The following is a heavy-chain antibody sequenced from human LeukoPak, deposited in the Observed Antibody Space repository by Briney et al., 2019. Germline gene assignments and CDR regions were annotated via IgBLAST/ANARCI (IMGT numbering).Heavy chain of an antibody. Sequence: GGSLRLSCAASGFTFSSYSMNWVRQAPGKGLEWVAVISYDGSNKYYADSVKGRFTISRDNSKNTLYLQMNSLRAEDTAVYYCAKGDVVVPAAILDYWGQGTLVTVSS. D-gene: IGHD2-2*01. CDR3: AKGDVVVPAAILDY. J-gene: IGHJ4*02. V-gene: IGHV3-30*18. CDR2: ISYDGSNK. CDR1: GFTFSSYS.